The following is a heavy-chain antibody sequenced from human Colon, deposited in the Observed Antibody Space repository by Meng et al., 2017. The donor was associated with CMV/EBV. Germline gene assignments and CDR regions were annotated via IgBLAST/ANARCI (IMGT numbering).Heavy chain of an antibody. V-gene: IGHV3-23*01. CDR1: GLTFSSFV. CDR3: AKDDGGTVTTSFDI. J-gene: IGHJ3*02. CDR2: ISGSGDST. D-gene: IGHD4-11*01. Sequence: EVQLLESGGGLVQPGGSLRLSCAASGLTFSSFVMSWVRQAPGKGLEWVSSISGSGDSTYYADSVKGRFTISRDNSKNTLYLQMNSVRAEDTAVYYCAKDDGGTVTTSFDIWGQGTMVTVSS.